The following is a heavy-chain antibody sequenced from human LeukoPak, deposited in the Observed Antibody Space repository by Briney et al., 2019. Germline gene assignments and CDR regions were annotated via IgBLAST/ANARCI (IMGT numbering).Heavy chain of an antibody. CDR3: ARRYCSSTGCYGGGWFDY. CDR2: IYYSGST. Sequence: SETLSLTCTVSGGSISSYYWSWIRQPPGKGLEWIGYIYYSGSTNYNPSLKSRVTISVDTSKNQFSLKLSSVTAADTAVYYCARRYCSSTGCYGGGWFDYWGQGTLVTVSS. CDR1: GGSISSYY. D-gene: IGHD2-2*01. J-gene: IGHJ4*02. V-gene: IGHV4-59*01.